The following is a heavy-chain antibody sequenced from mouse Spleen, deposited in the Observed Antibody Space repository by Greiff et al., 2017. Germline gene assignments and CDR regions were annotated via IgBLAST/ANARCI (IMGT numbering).Heavy chain of an antibody. Sequence: QVQLKETGPGLVAPSQSLSITCTVSGFSLTSYGVHWVRQPPGKGLEWLVVIWSDGSTNYNSALKSRLSISKDNSKSQVFLKMNSLQTDDTAMYYCARHEPNPYYAMDYWGQGTSVTVSS. CDR2: IWSDGST. V-gene: IGHV2-6-1*01. J-gene: IGHJ4*01. CDR1: GFSLTSYG. CDR3: ARHEPNPYYAMDY.